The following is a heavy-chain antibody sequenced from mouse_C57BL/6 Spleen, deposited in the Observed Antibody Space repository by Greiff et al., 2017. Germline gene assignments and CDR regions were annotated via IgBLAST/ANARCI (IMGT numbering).Heavy chain of an antibody. D-gene: IGHD2-5*01. CDR1: GYSITSGYY. CDR2: ISYDGSN. Sequence: EVQLVESGPGLVKPSQSLSLTCSVTGYSITSGYYWNWIRQFPGNKLEWMGYISYDGSNNYNPSLKNRISITRDTSKNQFFLKLNSVTTEDTATYYCARDYSNSYYFDYWGQGTTLTVSS. J-gene: IGHJ2*01. CDR3: ARDYSNSYYFDY. V-gene: IGHV3-6*01.